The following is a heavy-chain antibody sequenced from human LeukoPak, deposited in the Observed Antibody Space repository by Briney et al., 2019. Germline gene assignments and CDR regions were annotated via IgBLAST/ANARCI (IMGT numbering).Heavy chain of an antibody. CDR2: ISAYNGNA. Sequence: ASVKVSCKASGYTFTSYGISWVRQAPGQGLEWMGWISAYNGNANYAQKLQGRVTMTTDTSTSTAYMELRSLRSDDTAVYYCVWSYYYYGMDVWGQGTTVTVSS. V-gene: IGHV1-18*01. D-gene: IGHD2-21*01. J-gene: IGHJ6*02. CDR3: VWSYYYYGMDV. CDR1: GYTFTSYG.